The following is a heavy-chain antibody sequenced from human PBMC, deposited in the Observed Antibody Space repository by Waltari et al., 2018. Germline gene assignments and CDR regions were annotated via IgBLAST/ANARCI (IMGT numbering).Heavy chain of an antibody. J-gene: IGHJ4*02. CDR3: ARSEVLATGNYYFDY. D-gene: IGHD5-12*01. Sequence: EVQLVQSGAEVKKPGESLKISCKGSRYTFNSYWIGWVRPLPGKGLEWVAIIYPGDSDSRYSPPFQGQVTISVDKSINTAYLQWDNLKTSDSAIYYCARSEVLATGNYYFDYWGQGTLVTVSS. CDR1: RYTFNSYW. CDR2: IYPGDSDS. V-gene: IGHV5-51*01.